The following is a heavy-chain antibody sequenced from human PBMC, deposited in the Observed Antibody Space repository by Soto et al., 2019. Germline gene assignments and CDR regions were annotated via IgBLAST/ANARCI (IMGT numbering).Heavy chain of an antibody. Sequence: QVQLVQSVAEVKKPGSSVKVSCKASGGTFSSYAISWVRQAPGQGLEWMGGIMPIFGTANYAQKFQGRVTITADESTSTACMELSSLRSEDTAVYYCARADTSFGVVISSGWFDPWGQGTLVTVSS. V-gene: IGHV1-69*01. D-gene: IGHD3-3*01. CDR2: IMPIFGTA. J-gene: IGHJ5*02. CDR1: GGTFSSYA. CDR3: ARADTSFGVVISSGWFDP.